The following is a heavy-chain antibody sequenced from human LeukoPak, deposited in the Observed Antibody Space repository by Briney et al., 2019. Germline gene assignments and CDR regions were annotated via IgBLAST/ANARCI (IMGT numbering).Heavy chain of an antibody. CDR3: ARPGITAFDI. CDR1: GFTLSSHN. Sequence: PGGSLRLSCVASGFTLSSHNINWVRQAPGKGLEWVSHISSSGSITYYGDSVKGRITISRDNAKNSVSLYMSSLRAEDSAVYYCARPGITAFDIWGQGTMVTVSS. CDR2: ISSSGSIT. D-gene: IGHD3-10*01. J-gene: IGHJ3*02. V-gene: IGHV3-48*01.